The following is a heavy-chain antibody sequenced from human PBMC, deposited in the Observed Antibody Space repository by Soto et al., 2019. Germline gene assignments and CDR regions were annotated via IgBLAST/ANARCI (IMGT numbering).Heavy chain of an antibody. D-gene: IGHD3-16*01. V-gene: IGHV4-59*01. CDR3: ARGLSLLAY. Sequence: ETLSLTCAVSGGSISGYCWSWIRQPPGKELEWIGCVYYSGSTNYSPSLKSRVTISLDTAKKQFSLNLTSVTAEDTAVYYCARGLSLLAYWGQGTLVTVSS. CDR2: VYYSGST. CDR1: GGSISGYC. J-gene: IGHJ4*02.